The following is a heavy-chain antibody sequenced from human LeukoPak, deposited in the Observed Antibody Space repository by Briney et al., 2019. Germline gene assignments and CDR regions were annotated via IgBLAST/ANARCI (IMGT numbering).Heavy chain of an antibody. J-gene: IGHJ4*02. CDR1: GGSVNSGDYY. Sequence: SETLSLTCTVSGGSVNSGDYYWSWIRQSPGKGLEWIGYIYYSGSTNYNPSLKSRATISADTSKNQFSLKLSSVTAADTAVYYCARAGYSFGLDYWGQGTLVTVSS. CDR2: IYYSGST. CDR3: ARAGYSFGLDY. D-gene: IGHD5-18*01. V-gene: IGHV4-61*08.